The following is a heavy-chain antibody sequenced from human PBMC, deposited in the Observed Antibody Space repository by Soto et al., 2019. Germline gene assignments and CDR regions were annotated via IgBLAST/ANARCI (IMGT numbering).Heavy chain of an antibody. V-gene: IGHV1-18*04. CDR2: ISAYNGNT. CDR1: GYTFTSYG. CDR3: ARAKATDMITFGGVIEVYNWFDP. Sequence: QVQLVQSGAEVKKPGASVKVSCKASGYTFTSYGISWVRQAPGQGLEWMGWISAYNGNTNYAQKLQGRVTMTTDTSTSTAYMELRSLRSDDTAVYYCARAKATDMITFGGVIEVYNWFDPWGQGTLVTVSS. D-gene: IGHD3-16*02. J-gene: IGHJ5*02.